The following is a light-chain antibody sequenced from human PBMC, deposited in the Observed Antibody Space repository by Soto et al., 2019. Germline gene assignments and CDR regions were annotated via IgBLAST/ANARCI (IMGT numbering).Light chain of an antibody. Sequence: EIVMTQSPGTLSLSPGETATLSCRASQSIDSNYLAWYQQKPGQAPRLLVYGISTRATDIPARFSGSGSGTEFTFTISSLQSEDFAIYYCQQHSKWPITFGQGTRLEIK. V-gene: IGKV3-15*01. J-gene: IGKJ5*01. CDR3: QQHSKWPIT. CDR2: GIS. CDR1: QSIDSN.